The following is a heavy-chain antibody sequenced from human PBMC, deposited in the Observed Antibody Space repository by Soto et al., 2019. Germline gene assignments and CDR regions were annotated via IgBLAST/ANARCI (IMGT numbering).Heavy chain of an antibody. CDR2: IWFDGSDK. CDR3: AKDLGSAFYYGSDY. Sequence: PGGSLRLSCAASGFTFSNYGMHWVRQAPGKGLEWVALIWFDGSDKYYADSVKGRFTMSRDNSKNTVYLQMNSLRAEDTAVYYCAKDLGSAFYYGSDYWGQGTLVTVSS. D-gene: IGHD1-26*01. CDR1: GFTFSNYG. J-gene: IGHJ4*02. V-gene: IGHV3-33*06.